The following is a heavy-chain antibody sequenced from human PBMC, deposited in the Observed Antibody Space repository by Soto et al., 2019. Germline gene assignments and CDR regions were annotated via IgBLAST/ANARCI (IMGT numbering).Heavy chain of an antibody. J-gene: IGHJ6*02. CDR3: ARRGIVATGSYYYGMDV. V-gene: IGHV5-51*01. Sequence: PGESLKISCKGSGYSFTSYWIGWVRQMPRKGLEWMGIIYPGDSDTRYSPSFQGQVNISADKSISTAYLQWSSLKASDTAMYYCARRGIVATGSYYYGMDVWGQGTTVTVSS. CDR2: IYPGDSDT. D-gene: IGHD5-12*01. CDR1: GYSFTSYW.